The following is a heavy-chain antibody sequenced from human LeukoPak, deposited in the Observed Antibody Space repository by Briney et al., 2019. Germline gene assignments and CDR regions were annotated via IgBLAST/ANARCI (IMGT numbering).Heavy chain of an antibody. Sequence: GGSLRLSCAASGLTVSSYSMNWVRQAPGKGLEWVSYISSSSSTIYYADSVKGRFTISSDNAKNSLYLQMNSLRDEDTAVYYCARARASGRSGFDYWGQGTLVTVSS. CDR3: ARARASGRSGFDY. D-gene: IGHD2-15*01. V-gene: IGHV3-48*02. J-gene: IGHJ4*02. CDR1: GLTVSSYS. CDR2: ISSSSSTI.